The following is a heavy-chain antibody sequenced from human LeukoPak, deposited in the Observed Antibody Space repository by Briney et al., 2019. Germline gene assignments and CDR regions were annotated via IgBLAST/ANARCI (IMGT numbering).Heavy chain of an antibody. Sequence: PSETLSLTCIVSGGSISNYYWSWIRQPAGKGLEWIGEIYDSGSTNYNPSLKSRVTISIDKSKNHFSLKLSSATAADTAVYYCARMFPAAYPDYYYYMDVWGKGTTVTVSS. D-gene: IGHD2-2*01. V-gene: IGHV4-59*12. J-gene: IGHJ6*03. CDR2: IYDSGST. CDR3: ARMFPAAYPDYYYYMDV. CDR1: GGSISNYY.